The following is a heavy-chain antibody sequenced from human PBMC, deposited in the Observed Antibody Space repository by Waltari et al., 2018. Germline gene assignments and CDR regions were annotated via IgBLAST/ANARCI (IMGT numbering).Heavy chain of an antibody. CDR3: ARGHLGYFDY. Sequence: QVQLQESSPGLVKPSETLSLTCPVSGSSISSYYWCWIRQPPGKGLEWIGYIYYSGSTNYNPSLKSLVTISVDTSKNQFSLKLSSVTAADTAVYYSARGHLGYFDYWGQGTLVTVSS. CDR2: IYYSGST. J-gene: IGHJ4*02. V-gene: IGHV4-59*01. CDR1: GSSISSYY. D-gene: IGHD3-10*01.